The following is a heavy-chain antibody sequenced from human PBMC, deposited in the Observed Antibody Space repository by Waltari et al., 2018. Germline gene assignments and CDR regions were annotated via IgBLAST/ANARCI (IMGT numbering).Heavy chain of an antibody. D-gene: IGHD5-12*01. CDR2: IAYTGPH. CDR1: GGSLTRTRHY. Sequence: QLQLQESGPGLVKPSGPLSLTCTVSGGSLTRTRHYWGWIRQPPGQGLECVGTIAYTGPHYTSPSLKIRVTISRDTSKTQLSLTLGSVSAADTALYYCATYIGASVGTAAFDVWGQGTM. V-gene: IGHV4-39*01. CDR3: ATYIGASVGTAAFDV. J-gene: IGHJ3*01.